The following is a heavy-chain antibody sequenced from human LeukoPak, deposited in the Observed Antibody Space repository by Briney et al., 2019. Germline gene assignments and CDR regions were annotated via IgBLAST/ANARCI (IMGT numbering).Heavy chain of an antibody. CDR1: GIRFNIHW. CDR3: AAEIAEYCSSVNCYGGGHRFFDL. V-gene: IGHV3-7*01. CDR2: IKEDGSEK. D-gene: IGHD2-21*01. J-gene: IGHJ2*01. Sequence: GGSLSPSCAVSGIRFNIHWMSWVRQAPGKGLEWVANIKEDGSEKYYVQSVKGRFTISRDNAKKSLYLQMDSLRVEDTAVYYCAAEIAEYCSSVNCYGGGHRFFDLWGRGNPVTVSP.